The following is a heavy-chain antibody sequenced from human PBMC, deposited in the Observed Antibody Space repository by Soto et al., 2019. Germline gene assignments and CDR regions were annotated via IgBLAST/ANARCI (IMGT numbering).Heavy chain of an antibody. CDR2: LSVDGGST. Sequence: GGSLRLCCAASGFTFGAFAMAWVRQRPGDGLERVSSLSVDGGSTYYNNSVSGRLTITRVNSNGTLFFQMNNLRAEDTAVYFYAKTYRSTTVVTRYWYFDLWGRGTLVTVSS. D-gene: IGHD4-17*01. CDR3: AKTYRSTTVVTRYWYFDL. J-gene: IGHJ2*01. CDR1: GFTFGAFA. V-gene: IGHV3-23*01.